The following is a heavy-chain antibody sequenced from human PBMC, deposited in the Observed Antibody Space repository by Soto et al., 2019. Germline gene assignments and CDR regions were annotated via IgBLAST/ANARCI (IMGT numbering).Heavy chain of an antibody. CDR3: TTLRVVVAADFDC. Sequence: PGGSLRLSCAASGFTFSNAWMNWVRQAPGKGLEWVGRIKSKTDGGTTDYAAPVKGRFTISRDDSKNTLYLQMNSLKTEDTAVYYCTTLRVVVAADFDCWGQGTLVTVSS. CDR2: IKSKTDGGTT. D-gene: IGHD2-15*01. CDR1: GFTFSNAW. V-gene: IGHV3-15*07. J-gene: IGHJ4*02.